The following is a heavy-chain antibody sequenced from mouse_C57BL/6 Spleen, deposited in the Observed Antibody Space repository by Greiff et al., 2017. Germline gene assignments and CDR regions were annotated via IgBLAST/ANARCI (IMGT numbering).Heavy chain of an antibody. V-gene: IGHV14-3*01. J-gene: IGHJ1*03. CDR2: IDPANGNT. CDR1: GFNIKNTY. Sequence: EVKVVESVAELVRPGASVKLSCTASGFNIKNTYMHWVKQRPEQGLEWIGRIDPANGNTKYAPKFQGKATITADTSSNTAYLQLSSLTSEDTAIYYCATSGGSSYLYWYFDVWGTGTTVTVSS. D-gene: IGHD1-1*01. CDR3: ATSGGSSYLYWYFDV.